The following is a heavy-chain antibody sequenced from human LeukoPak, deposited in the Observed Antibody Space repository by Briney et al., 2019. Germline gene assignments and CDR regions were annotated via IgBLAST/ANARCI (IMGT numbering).Heavy chain of an antibody. CDR3: AKDQKGARGYYEVDY. CDR2: ISGSGGST. V-gene: IGHV3-23*01. CDR1: GFTFSSYA. D-gene: IGHD1-26*01. J-gene: IGHJ4*02. Sequence: PGASLRLSCAASGFTFSSYAMSWVRQAPGKGLDWVSTISGSGGSTYYADSVKGRFTISRDNSKNPLYLQMNSLGAEDTAVYYCAKDQKGARGYYEVDYWGQGTLVTVSS.